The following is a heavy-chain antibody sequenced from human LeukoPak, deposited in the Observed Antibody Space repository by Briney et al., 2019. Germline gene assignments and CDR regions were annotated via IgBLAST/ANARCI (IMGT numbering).Heavy chain of an antibody. Sequence: ASVKVSCKASGYTFTSYGISWVRQAPGQGLEWMGWISAYNGNTNYAQKFQGRVTMTRDTSISTAYMELSRLRSDDTAVYYCARETDGGYNYWGQGTLVTVSS. CDR2: ISAYNGNT. D-gene: IGHD3-22*01. CDR1: GYTFTSYG. CDR3: ARETDGGYNY. V-gene: IGHV1-18*01. J-gene: IGHJ4*02.